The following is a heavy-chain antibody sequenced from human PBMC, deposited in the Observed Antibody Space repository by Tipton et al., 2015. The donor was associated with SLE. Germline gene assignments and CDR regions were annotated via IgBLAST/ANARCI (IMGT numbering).Heavy chain of an antibody. Sequence: QLVQSGAEVKKPGASVKVSCRASGYIFSTYGISWVRQAPGHGLEWMGWINPYNDNTDYVELLQGRVTMTTDTSTGTAYMELTSLNSDDTAIYYGARHPVAGYTYYMDVWGTGTTVTVSS. D-gene: IGHD5-24*01. V-gene: IGHV1-18*01. CDR1: GYIFSTYG. CDR2: INPYNDNT. CDR3: ARHPVAGYTYYMDV. J-gene: IGHJ6*03.